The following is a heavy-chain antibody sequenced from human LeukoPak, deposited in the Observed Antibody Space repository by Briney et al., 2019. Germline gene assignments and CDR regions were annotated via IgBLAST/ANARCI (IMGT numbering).Heavy chain of an antibody. D-gene: IGHD6-6*01. CDR2: IYYSGGT. Sequence: PSQTLSLTCTVSGGSISSGDYYWSWIRQHPGKGLEWIGYIYYSGGTYYTPSLKSRVTISVDTSKNQFSLKLSSVTAADTAVFYCAGLLAARRSFDYWGQGSLVTVSS. V-gene: IGHV4-31*03. CDR3: AGLLAARRSFDY. J-gene: IGHJ4*02. CDR1: GGSISSGDYY.